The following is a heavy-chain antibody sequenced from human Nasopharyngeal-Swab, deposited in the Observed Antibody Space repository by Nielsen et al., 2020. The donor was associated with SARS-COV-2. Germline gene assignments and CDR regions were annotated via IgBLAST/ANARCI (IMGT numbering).Heavy chain of an antibody. V-gene: IGHV4-39*01. J-gene: IGHJ4*02. D-gene: IGHD3-10*01. CDR3: ARQATTMVWGRKYYFDY. CDR1: SGSISSSSYY. CDR2: IYYSGST. Sequence: GSLRLSCSVSSGSISSSSYYWGWIRQPPGKGLEWIGSIYYSGSTYYNPSLKSRVTISVDTSKNQFSLKLSSVTAADTAVFYCARQATTMVWGRKYYFDYWGQGTLVTVSS.